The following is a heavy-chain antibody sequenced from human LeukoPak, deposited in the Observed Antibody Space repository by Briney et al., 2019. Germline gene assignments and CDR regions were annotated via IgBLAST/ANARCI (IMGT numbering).Heavy chain of an antibody. CDR1: SGSISSHY. D-gene: IGHD3-3*01. CDR2: VSDDGRT. J-gene: IGHJ3*02. V-gene: IGHV4-59*11. CDR3: AREGPYDFWFTFNI. Sequence: PSETLSLTCTVSSGSISSHYWNWIRQPPGKRLEWIGYVSDDGRTHFNPSLESRATISVDTSKNQFSLKLTSVTAADTALYYCAREGPYDFWFTFNIWGQGTMVTVSS.